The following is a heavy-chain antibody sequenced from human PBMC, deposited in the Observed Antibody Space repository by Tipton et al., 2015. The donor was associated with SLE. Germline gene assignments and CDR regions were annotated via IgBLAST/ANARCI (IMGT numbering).Heavy chain of an antibody. Sequence: GSLRLSCAASGYTLSNYWMTWVRQAPGKGLEWVANIKQDGSDKYYVDSVKGRFTISRDNAKNTLYLQLNYLRPEDTAFYYCARRGYSYGVFDYWGQGTLVTVSS. CDR2: IKQDGSDK. CDR1: GYTLSNYW. J-gene: IGHJ4*02. CDR3: ARRGYSYGVFDY. D-gene: IGHD5-18*01. V-gene: IGHV3-7*03.